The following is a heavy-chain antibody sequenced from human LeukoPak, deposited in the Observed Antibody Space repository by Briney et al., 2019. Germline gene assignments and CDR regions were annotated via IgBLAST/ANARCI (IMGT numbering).Heavy chain of an antibody. Sequence: KPGGSLRLSCAASGFTFSDYYMSWIRQAPGKGLEWVSYISSSSSYTNYADSVKGRFTISRDNAKNSLYLQMNSLRAEDTAVYYCARGKDYYGSGSPDGGPGAFDIWGQGTMVTVSP. V-gene: IGHV3-11*06. CDR2: ISSSSSYT. CDR1: GFTFSDYY. J-gene: IGHJ3*02. D-gene: IGHD3-10*01. CDR3: ARGKDYYGSGSPDGGPGAFDI.